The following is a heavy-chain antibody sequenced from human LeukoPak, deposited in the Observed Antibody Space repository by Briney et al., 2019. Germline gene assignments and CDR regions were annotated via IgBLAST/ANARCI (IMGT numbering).Heavy chain of an antibody. CDR2: IYPGDSDT. J-gene: IGHJ3*02. CDR1: GYSFTNYW. Sequence: GESLKISCKGSGYSFTNYWIGWVRQMPGKGLEWMGIIYPGDSDTRYSPSFQGQVTISADKSISTAYLQWSSLKASDTAMCYCARCSNTKGYYDILTGYYPGRADAFDIWGQGTMVTVSS. CDR3: ARCSNTKGYYDILTGYYPGRADAFDI. D-gene: IGHD3-9*01. V-gene: IGHV5-51*01.